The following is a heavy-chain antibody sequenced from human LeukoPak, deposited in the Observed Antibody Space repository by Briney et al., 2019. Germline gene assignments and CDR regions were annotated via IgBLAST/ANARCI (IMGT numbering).Heavy chain of an antibody. Sequence: SETLSLTCTVSGGSISSSSYYWGWIRQPPGKGLEWIGSIYYSGSTYYNPSLKSRVTISVDTSKNQFSLKLSSVTAADMAVYYCARGYGFSYYAFDIWGQGTMVTVSS. CDR1: GGSISSSSYY. V-gene: IGHV4-39*01. J-gene: IGHJ3*02. D-gene: IGHD3/OR15-3a*01. CDR3: ARGYGFSYYAFDI. CDR2: IYYSGST.